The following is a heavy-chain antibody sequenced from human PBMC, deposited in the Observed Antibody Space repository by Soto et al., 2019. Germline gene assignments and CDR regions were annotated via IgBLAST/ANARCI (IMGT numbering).Heavy chain of an antibody. CDR3: EKDERFRDY. J-gene: IGHJ4*02. Sequence: EVQLLDSGGGVVQPGGSLRLSCAASGLTFSSYAMSWLRQAPGKGLEWVSAISGSGGSTYYTDSVKGRFSISRDNSKNTRYLQMNSLRAEDTAVYYWEKDERFRDYWGQGPLVTVAS. CDR1: GLTFSSYA. V-gene: IGHV3-23*01. D-gene: IGHD1-1*01. CDR2: ISGSGGST.